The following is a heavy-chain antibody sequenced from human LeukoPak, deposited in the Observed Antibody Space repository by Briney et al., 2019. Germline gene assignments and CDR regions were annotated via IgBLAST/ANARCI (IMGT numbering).Heavy chain of an antibody. CDR1: GFTFSSYG. D-gene: IGHD6-19*01. CDR3: AKDRYSSGFDY. Sequence: PGGSLRLSCAASGFTFSSYGMHWVRPAPGKGLEWVAVISYDGSNKYYADSVKGRFTISRDNSKNTLYLQMNSLRAEDTAVYYCAKDRYSSGFDYWGRGTLVTVSS. CDR2: ISYDGSNK. J-gene: IGHJ4*02. V-gene: IGHV3-30*18.